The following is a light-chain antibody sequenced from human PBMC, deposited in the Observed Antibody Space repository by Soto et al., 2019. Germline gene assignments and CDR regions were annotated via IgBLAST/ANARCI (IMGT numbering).Light chain of an antibody. V-gene: IGLV2-8*01. Sequence: QSALTQPPSASGSPGQSVTISCTGTSSVVGGYNYVSWYQQHPGKAPKLMIYEVSKRPSGVPDRFSGSKSGNTASLTVSGLQAEYEADYFCSSYTRCTIHVVRTMTEVTVL. J-gene: IGLJ1*01. CDR3: SSYTRCTIHV. CDR2: EVS. CDR1: SSVVGGYNY.